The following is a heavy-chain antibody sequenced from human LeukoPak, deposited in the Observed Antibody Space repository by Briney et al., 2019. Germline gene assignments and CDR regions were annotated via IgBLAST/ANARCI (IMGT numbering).Heavy chain of an antibody. CDR2: ISPSGGST. Sequence: ASVKVSCKAFGYTFTSNYMHWVRQAPGQGPEWMGVISPSGGSTTYAQKFQGRVTMTRDTSISTAYMELSRLRSDDTAVYYCASSTGYSSSWGDYWGQGTLVTVSS. CDR1: GYTFTSNY. J-gene: IGHJ4*02. D-gene: IGHD6-13*01. CDR3: ASSTGYSSSWGDY. V-gene: IGHV1-46*01.